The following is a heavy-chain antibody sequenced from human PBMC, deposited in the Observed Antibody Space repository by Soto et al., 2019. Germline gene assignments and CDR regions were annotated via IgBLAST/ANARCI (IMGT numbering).Heavy chain of an antibody. CDR2: INHSGST. Sequence: SETLSLTCAVYGGSFSGYYWSWIRQPPGKGLEWIGEINHSGSTNYNPSLKSRVTISVDTSKNQFSLKLSSVTAADTAVYYCARGGLVQGFDYWGQGTLVTVSS. V-gene: IGHV4-34*01. CDR1: GGSFSGYY. D-gene: IGHD6-19*01. J-gene: IGHJ4*02. CDR3: ARGGLVQGFDY.